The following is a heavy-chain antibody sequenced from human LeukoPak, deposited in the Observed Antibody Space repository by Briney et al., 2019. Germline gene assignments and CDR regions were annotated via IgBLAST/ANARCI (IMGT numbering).Heavy chain of an antibody. CDR2: IYTSGST. CDR1: GGSISSYY. CDR3: ARDKGDYYDSSGYYYTD. J-gene: IGHJ4*02. Sequence: SETLSLTCTVSGGSISSYYWSWIRQPAGKGLEWIGRIYTSGSTNYNPSLKSRVTMSVDTSKNQFSLELSSVTAADTAVYYCARDKGDYYDSSGYYYTDWGQGTLVTVSS. V-gene: IGHV4-4*07. D-gene: IGHD3-22*01.